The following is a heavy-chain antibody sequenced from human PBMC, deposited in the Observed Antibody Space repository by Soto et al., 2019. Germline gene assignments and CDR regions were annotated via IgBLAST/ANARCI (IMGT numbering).Heavy chain of an antibody. V-gene: IGHV3-74*01. Sequence: GGSLRLSCAASGLTVNRYWIHWVRHAPGKGLVWVSHINTDGSNTNYADSVKGRFTISRDNAKSTLFLQMDSLRDEDTAVYYCAREFCSGGNCYTYYFDPWGQGIPVTVSS. CDR1: GLTVNRYW. D-gene: IGHD2-15*01. J-gene: IGHJ5*02. CDR2: INTDGSNT. CDR3: AREFCSGGNCYTYYFDP.